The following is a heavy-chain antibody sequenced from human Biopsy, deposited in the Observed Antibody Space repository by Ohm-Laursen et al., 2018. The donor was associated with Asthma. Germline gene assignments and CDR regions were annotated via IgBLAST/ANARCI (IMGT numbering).Heavy chain of an antibody. D-gene: IGHD3-10*01. CDR1: GFTFGSYG. J-gene: IGHJ4*02. Sequence: SLRLSCSASGFTFGSYGLHWVRQAPGKGLEWVADIWFDGSNKHYAGSVKGRFTTSRDNSKNTLYLQMNSLRAEDTALYYCGRERSYMVDYWGQGTLVIVSS. V-gene: IGHV3-33*01. CDR2: IWFDGSNK. CDR3: GRERSYMVDY.